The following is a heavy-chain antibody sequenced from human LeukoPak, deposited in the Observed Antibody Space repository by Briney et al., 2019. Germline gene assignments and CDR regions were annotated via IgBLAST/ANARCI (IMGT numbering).Heavy chain of an antibody. CDR1: GFTFSSYG. Sequence: GGSLRLSCAASGFTFSSYGMHWVRQAPGKGLEWVAVISYDGSNKYYADSVKGRFTISRDNSKNTLYLQMNSLRAEDTAVYYCAKDPIRHYSGSGESITTYFFDYWGQGTLVTASS. CDR3: AKDPIRHYSGSGESITTYFFDY. D-gene: IGHD3-10*01. V-gene: IGHV3-30*18. CDR2: ISYDGSNK. J-gene: IGHJ4*02.